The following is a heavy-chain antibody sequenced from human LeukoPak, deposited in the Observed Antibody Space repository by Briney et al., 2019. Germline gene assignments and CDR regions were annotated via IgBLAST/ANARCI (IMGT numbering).Heavy chain of an antibody. D-gene: IGHD2-2*01. CDR3: ARGPPGDLYQLYYFDY. CDR2: IKQDGSEK. V-gene: IGHV3-7*01. J-gene: IGHJ4*02. CDR1: GFTFSSYW. Sequence: GGSLRLSCAASGFTFSSYWMSWVRQAPGKELEWVANIKQDGSEKYYVDSVKGRFTISRDNAKNSLYLQMNSLRAEDTAVYYCARGPPGDLYQLYYFDYWGQGTLVTVSS.